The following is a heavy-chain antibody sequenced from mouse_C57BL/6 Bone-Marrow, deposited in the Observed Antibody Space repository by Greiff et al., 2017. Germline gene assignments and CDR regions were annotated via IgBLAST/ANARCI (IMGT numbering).Heavy chain of an antibody. CDR3: TRDDYYAMDY. CDR2: IRLKSDNYAT. J-gene: IGHJ4*01. CDR1: GFTFSNYW. Sequence: EVKLEESGGGLVQPGGSMKLSCVASGFTFSNYWMNWVRPSPEKGLEWVAQIRLKSDNYATNYAESVKGRFTISRDDSKSSIYLQINNLRAEDTGIYYCTRDDYYAMDYWGQGTSVTVTS. V-gene: IGHV6-3*01.